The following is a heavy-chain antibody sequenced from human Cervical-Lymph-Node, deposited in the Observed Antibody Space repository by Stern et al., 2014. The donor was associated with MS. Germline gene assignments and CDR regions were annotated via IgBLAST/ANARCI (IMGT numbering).Heavy chain of an antibody. D-gene: IGHD4-17*01. CDR1: GGSVSSGSYY. CDR3: ARDRSFYGDSYYFDY. CDR2: IYYSGST. J-gene: IGHJ4*02. Sequence: QLQLQESGPGLVKPSETLSLTCTVSGGSVSSGSYYWSWIRQPPGKGLEXIGYIYYSGSTNYNPSLKSRVTISVDTSKNQFSLKLSSVTAADTAVYYCARDRSFYGDSYYFDYWGQGTLVTVSS. V-gene: IGHV4-61*01.